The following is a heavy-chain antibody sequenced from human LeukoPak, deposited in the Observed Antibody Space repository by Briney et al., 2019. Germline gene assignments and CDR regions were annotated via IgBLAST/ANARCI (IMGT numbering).Heavy chain of an antibody. V-gene: IGHV3-66*01. J-gene: IGHJ4*02. CDR1: GFTVSSNY. Sequence: TGGSLRLSCAASGFTVSSNYMSWVRQAPGKGLEWVSVIYSGGSTYYADSVKGRFTISRDNSKNTLYLQMNSLRAEDTAVYYCAKDEEMATIPYYFDYWGQGTLVTVSS. D-gene: IGHD5-24*01. CDR2: IYSGGST. CDR3: AKDEEMATIPYYFDY.